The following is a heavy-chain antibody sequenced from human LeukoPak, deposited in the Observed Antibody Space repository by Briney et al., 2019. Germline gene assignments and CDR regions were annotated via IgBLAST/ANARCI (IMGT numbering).Heavy chain of an antibody. D-gene: IGHD3-22*01. V-gene: IGHV4-30-4*01. CDR2: TYYSGST. CDR3: ARPYYYDSRIDP. Sequence: PSETLSLTCTVSDGSISSGDYYWSWIRQPPGKGLEWIGYTYYSGSTYYNPSLKSRATISVDTSKNQFSLKLTSVTAADTAVYYCARPYYYDSRIDPWGQGTLVTVSS. J-gene: IGHJ5*02. CDR1: DGSISSGDYY.